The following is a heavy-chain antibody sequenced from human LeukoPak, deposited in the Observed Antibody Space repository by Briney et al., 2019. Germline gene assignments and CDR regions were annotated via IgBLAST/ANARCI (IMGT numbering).Heavy chain of an antibody. CDR3: ARRGIAAAGTFDH. V-gene: IGHV4-59*08. J-gene: IGHJ4*02. Sequence: SETLSLTCTVSGGSISSYYWSWIRQPPGKGLEWIGYIYYSGSTNYNPSLKSRVTISVDTSKNQFSLKLSSVTAADTAVYYCARRGIAAAGTFDHWGQGTLVTVSS. D-gene: IGHD6-13*01. CDR1: GGSISSYY. CDR2: IYYSGST.